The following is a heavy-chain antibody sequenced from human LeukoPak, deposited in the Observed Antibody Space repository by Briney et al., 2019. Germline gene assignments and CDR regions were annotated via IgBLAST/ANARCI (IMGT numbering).Heavy chain of an antibody. CDR1: GFTFSSYG. Sequence: GGSLRLSCAASGFTFSSYGMHWVRQAPGKGLEWVAFIRYDGSNKYYADSVKGRFTISRDNSKNTLYLQMNSLRAEDTAVYYCASDLRPLRYFDWLLGELDYWGQGTLVTVSS. D-gene: IGHD3-9*01. CDR3: ASDLRPLRYFDWLLGELDY. CDR2: IRYDGSNK. V-gene: IGHV3-30*02. J-gene: IGHJ4*02.